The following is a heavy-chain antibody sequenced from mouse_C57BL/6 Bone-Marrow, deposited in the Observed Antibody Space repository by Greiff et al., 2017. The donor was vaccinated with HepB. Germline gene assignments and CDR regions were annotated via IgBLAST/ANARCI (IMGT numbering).Heavy chain of an antibody. V-gene: IGHV5-6*01. CDR3: ARQGWLLRN. CDR1: GFTFSSYG. Sequence: EVQWVESGGDLVKPGGSLKLSCAASGFTFSSYGMSWVRQTPDKRLEWVATISSGGSYTYYPDSVKGRFTISRDNAKNTLYLQMSSLKSEDTAMYYCARQGWLLRNWGQGTLVTVSA. D-gene: IGHD2-3*01. J-gene: IGHJ3*01. CDR2: ISSGGSYT.